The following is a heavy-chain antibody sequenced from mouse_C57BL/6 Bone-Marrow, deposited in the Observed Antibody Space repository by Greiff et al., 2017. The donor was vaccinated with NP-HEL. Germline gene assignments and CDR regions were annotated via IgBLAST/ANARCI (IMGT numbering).Heavy chain of an antibody. CDR1: GFSLTSYG. Sequence: QVQLQQSGPGLVQPSQSLSITCTVSGFSLTSYGVHWVRQSPGKGLEWLGVIWRGGSTDYNAAFMFRLRIPKDNSKSQVFFKMNSLQADDTAIYYGANALYYGSSYGPFAYWGQGTLVTVSA. CDR3: ANALYYGSSYGPFAY. CDR2: IWRGGST. J-gene: IGHJ3*01. D-gene: IGHD1-1*01. V-gene: IGHV2-5*01.